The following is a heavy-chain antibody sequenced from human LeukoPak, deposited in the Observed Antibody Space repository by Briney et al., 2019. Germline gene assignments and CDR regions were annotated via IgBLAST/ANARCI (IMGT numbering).Heavy chain of an antibody. CDR1: GGSFSGYY. CDR3: ARGGYDILTGRDY. D-gene: IGHD3-9*01. Sequence: SETLSLTCAVYGGSFSGYYWSWIRQPPGKGLEWIGEINHSGSTNYNPSLKSRVTISVDTSKNQFSLKLSSVTAADTAVYYCARGGYDILTGRDYWGQGTLVTVSS. J-gene: IGHJ4*02. V-gene: IGHV4-34*01. CDR2: INHSGST.